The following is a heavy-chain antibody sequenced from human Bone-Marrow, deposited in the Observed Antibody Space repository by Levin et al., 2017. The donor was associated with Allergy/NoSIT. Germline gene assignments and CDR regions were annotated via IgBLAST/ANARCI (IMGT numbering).Heavy chain of an antibody. CDR1: GGSISSGDYY. J-gene: IGHJ5*02. V-gene: IGHV4-30-4*01. CDR2: IYYSGST. Sequence: ASQTLSLTCTVSGGSISSGDYYWSWIRQPPGKGLEWIGYIYYSGSTYYNPSLKSRVTISVDTSKNQFSLKLSSVTAADTAVYYCARDNLASREMATITYWFDPWGQGTLVTVSS. D-gene: IGHD5-24*01. CDR3: ARDNLASREMATITYWFDP.